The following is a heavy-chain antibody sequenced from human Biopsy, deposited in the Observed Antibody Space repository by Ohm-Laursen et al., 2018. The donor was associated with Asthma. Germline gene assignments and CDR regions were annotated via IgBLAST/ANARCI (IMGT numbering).Heavy chain of an antibody. J-gene: IGHJ4*02. CDR1: GFAVRIDY. D-gene: IGHD3-22*01. V-gene: IGHV3-53*01. CDR3: ARGDSSNWSHYYFDY. Sequence: SLRLSRSATGFAVRIDYLFWVRQAPGKGLEWVSVIYSGGTSHTAVSVRGRFTISRDYSKNTLYLQMHSLTAEDTAVYYCARGDSSNWSHYYFDYWGQGTLVTVSS. CDR2: IYSGGTS.